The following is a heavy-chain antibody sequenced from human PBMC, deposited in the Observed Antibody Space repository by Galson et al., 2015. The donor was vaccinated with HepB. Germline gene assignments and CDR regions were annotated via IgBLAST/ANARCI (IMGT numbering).Heavy chain of an antibody. Sequence: SVTVSCKASGGTFSSYAITWVRQAPGQGLEWMGGINPVFGTADYAQKFQGRVSITADESTNTAYMELSSLRSEDTAVYYCARATYYDSRERPLVAFDIWGHGTMVTVSS. J-gene: IGHJ3*02. CDR3: ARATYYDSRERPLVAFDI. V-gene: IGHV1-69*13. CDR2: INPVFGTA. CDR1: GGTFSSYA. D-gene: IGHD3-22*01.